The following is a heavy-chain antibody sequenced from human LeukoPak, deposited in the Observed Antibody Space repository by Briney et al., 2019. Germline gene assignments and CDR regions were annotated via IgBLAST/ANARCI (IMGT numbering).Heavy chain of an antibody. J-gene: IGHJ4*02. CDR3: ARDGASRGAPDDY. Sequence: GGSLRLSCAASGFTFSSYAMHWVRQAPGKGLDWVAVIPYDGSKKYYADSVQGRFTISRDNSKNTMYLQMNSLRAEDTAVYYCARDGASRGAPDDYWGQGTLVTVSS. CDR2: IPYDGSKK. V-gene: IGHV3-30-3*01. CDR1: GFTFSSYA. D-gene: IGHD2-15*01.